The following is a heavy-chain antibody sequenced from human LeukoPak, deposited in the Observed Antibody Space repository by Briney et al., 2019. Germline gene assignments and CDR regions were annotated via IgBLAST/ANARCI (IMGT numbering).Heavy chain of an antibody. CDR2: ISSSGTTI. CDR3: AKGRDIVVEAAFDI. D-gene: IGHD2-2*01. Sequence: GGSLRLSCAASEFTFSDYYMSWIRQAPGKGLEWVSYISSSGTTIYYADSVKGRFTISRDNAKNSLYLQMNSLRAEDMALYYCAKGRDIVVEAAFDIWGQGTMVTVSS. CDR1: EFTFSDYY. V-gene: IGHV3-11*01. J-gene: IGHJ3*02.